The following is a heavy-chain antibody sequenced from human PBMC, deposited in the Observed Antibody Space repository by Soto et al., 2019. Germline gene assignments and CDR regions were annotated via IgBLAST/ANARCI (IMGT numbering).Heavy chain of an antibody. CDR3: TREIWGGPLDY. Sequence: EMHLLESGGGLVQPGGSLRLSCAASGFTFSTYAMSWVRQAPGKGLEWVSTLRRSGTTYYADSVKGRFTISRDNSKNTLYLQMSSLRAEDTAIYYCTREIWGGPLDYWGQGTLVTVSS. J-gene: IGHJ4*02. D-gene: IGHD3-16*01. V-gene: IGHV3-23*01. CDR1: GFTFSTYA. CDR2: LRRSGTT.